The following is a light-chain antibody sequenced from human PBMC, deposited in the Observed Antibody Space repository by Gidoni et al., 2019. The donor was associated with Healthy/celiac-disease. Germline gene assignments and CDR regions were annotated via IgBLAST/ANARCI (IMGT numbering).Light chain of an antibody. Sequence: EIVLTQSPATLSLSPGERATLSCRASQSVSSYLAWYQQKPGQAPRLLIYDASNRATGIPARFSGSGPGIDFTLTISSLEPEDFAVYYCQQRSNWPRTFGQGTRLEIK. J-gene: IGKJ5*01. CDR1: QSVSSY. CDR2: DAS. CDR3: QQRSNWPRT. V-gene: IGKV3-11*01.